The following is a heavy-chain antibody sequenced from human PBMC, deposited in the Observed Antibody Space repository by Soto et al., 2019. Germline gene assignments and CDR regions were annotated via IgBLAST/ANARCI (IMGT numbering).Heavy chain of an antibody. D-gene: IGHD3-10*01. CDR3: AKDLLLWFGTNWFDP. CDR1: GFTFSSYA. Sequence: GGSLRLSCAASGFTFSSYAMSWVRQAPGKGLEWVSAISGSGGSTYYADSVKGRFTISRDNSKNTLYLQMNSLRAEDTAVYYCAKDLLLWFGTNWFDPWGQGTLVTVSS. J-gene: IGHJ5*02. CDR2: ISGSGGST. V-gene: IGHV3-23*01.